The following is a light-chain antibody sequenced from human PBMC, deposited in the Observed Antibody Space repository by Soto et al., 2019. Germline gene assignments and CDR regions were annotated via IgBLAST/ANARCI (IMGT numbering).Light chain of an antibody. Sequence: PGDRATLSCRARHGLSRYSLAWYQVRPGQAPRLLIYGASNRATGISDRLSGSGSGTDFTLTISRLEPEDVGIYYCHYYGDSPTFGGGTKVAIK. V-gene: IGKV3-20*01. J-gene: IGKJ4*01. CDR1: HGLSRYS. CDR3: HYYGDSPT. CDR2: GAS.